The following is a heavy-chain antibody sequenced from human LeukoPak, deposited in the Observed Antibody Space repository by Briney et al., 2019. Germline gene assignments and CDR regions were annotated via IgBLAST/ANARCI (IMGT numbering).Heavy chain of an antibody. D-gene: IGHD6-19*01. V-gene: IGHV3-23*01. Sequence: PGGSLRLSCAASGFTVSSNYMSWVRQAPGKGLEWVSGISGSGGSTYYADSVKGRFTISRDNSKHTLYLQMNSLRAEDTAVHYCAKVGDSSGWYLQAFDIWGQGTMVTVSS. CDR2: ISGSGGST. J-gene: IGHJ3*02. CDR3: AKVGDSSGWYLQAFDI. CDR1: GFTVSSNY.